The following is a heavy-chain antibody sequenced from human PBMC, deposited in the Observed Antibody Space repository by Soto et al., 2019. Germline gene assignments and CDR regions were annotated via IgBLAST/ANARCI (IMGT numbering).Heavy chain of an antibody. D-gene: IGHD5-18*01. CDR3: AKGSRGYPLSYYYYGMDV. CDR2: ISGSGGST. J-gene: IGHJ6*02. CDR1: GFKFSSYA. Sequence: GGSLRLSSAASGFKFSSYAMSWVRQAPGKGLEWVSAISGSGGSTYYADSVKGRFTISRDNSKNTLYLQMNSLRAEDTAVYYCAKGSRGYPLSYYYYGMDVWGQGTTVTVSS. V-gene: IGHV3-23*01.